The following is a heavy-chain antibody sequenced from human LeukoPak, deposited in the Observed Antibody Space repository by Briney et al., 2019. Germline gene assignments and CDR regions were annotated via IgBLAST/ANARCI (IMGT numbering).Heavy chain of an antibody. J-gene: IGHJ3*02. D-gene: IGHD5-18*01. CDR1: GYTLTELS. V-gene: IGHV1-24*01. Sequence: ASVKVSCKVSGYTLTELSMHWVRQAPGKGLEWMGGFDPEDGETIYAQKFQGRVTMTEDTSTDTAYMELSSLRSEDTAVYYCARDPNKYSPFDIWGQGTMVTVSS. CDR3: ARDPNKYSPFDI. CDR2: FDPEDGET.